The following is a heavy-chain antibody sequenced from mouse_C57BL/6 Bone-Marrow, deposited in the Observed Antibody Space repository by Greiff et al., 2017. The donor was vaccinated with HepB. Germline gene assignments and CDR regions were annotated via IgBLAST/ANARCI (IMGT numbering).Heavy chain of an antibody. Sequence: VQVVESGAELARPGASVKLSCKASGYTFTSYGISWVKQRTGQGLEWIGEIYPRSGNTYYNEKFKGKATLTADKSSSTAYMELRSLTSEDSAVYFCARVRFGQLRLRDYYAMDYWGQGTSVTVSS. D-gene: IGHD3-2*02. CDR3: ARVRFGQLRLRDYYAMDY. CDR1: GYTFTSYG. V-gene: IGHV1-81*01. CDR2: IYPRSGNT. J-gene: IGHJ4*01.